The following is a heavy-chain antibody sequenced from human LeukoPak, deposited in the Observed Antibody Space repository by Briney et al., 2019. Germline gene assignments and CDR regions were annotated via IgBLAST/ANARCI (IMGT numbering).Heavy chain of an antibody. CDR2: ISWNSGTK. J-gene: IGHJ5*02. CDR3: AKGNSGSYSQDWFDP. CDR1: GFTFDDYA. Sequence: PGRSLRLSCAASGFTFDDYAMHWVRQTPGKGLEWVSGISWNSGTKGYADSVKGRFTISRDNARNSLYLQMNSLRAEDMAFYYCAKGNSGSYSQDWFDPWGQGTLVTVSS. D-gene: IGHD1-26*01. V-gene: IGHV3-9*03.